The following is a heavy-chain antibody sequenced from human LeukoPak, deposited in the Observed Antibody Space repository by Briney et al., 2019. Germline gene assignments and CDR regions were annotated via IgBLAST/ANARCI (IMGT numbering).Heavy chain of an antibody. J-gene: IGHJ4*02. V-gene: IGHV1-8*01. CDR1: VYTFTSYD. CDR3: ARGKTITMVQGVIFY. D-gene: IGHD3-10*01. CDR2: MNPNSGNT. Sequence: ASVNVSCKSSVYTFTSYDINWVRQATGQGLEWMGWMNPNSGNTGYAQRFQGRVTMTRNTSISTAYMELSSLRSEDTAVYYCARGKTITMVQGVIFYWGQGTLVTVSS.